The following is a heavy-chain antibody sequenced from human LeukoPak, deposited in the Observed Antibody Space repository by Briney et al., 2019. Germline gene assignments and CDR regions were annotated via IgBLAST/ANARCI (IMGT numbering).Heavy chain of an antibody. CDR1: GYSFADYY. D-gene: IGHD3-22*01. CDR3: ARDYYDSSGLAFDI. V-gene: IGHV1-2*02. CDR2: IKPNSGGT. Sequence: ASVKVSCKASGYSFADYYMHWVRQAPGQGLEWMGWIKPNSGGTRSAQKFQGRVTMTRDTSISTAYMELSSLRYDDTAVYYCARDYYDSSGLAFDIWGQGTMVTVSS. J-gene: IGHJ3*02.